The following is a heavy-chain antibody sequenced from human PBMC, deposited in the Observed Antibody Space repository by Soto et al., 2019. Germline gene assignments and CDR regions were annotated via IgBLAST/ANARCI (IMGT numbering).Heavy chain of an antibody. CDR3: ARDEGSCTKGVCSFDY. V-gene: IGHV1-2*04. J-gene: IGHJ4*02. CDR1: GYTFTAYY. Sequence: QGQLVQAGAEVKKPGASVKFSCTASGYTFTAYYRHLVRQAPGQGLEWMGWINPNSGGTNYAQKFQGWVTMPRDTSISTAYMELIRLRSDDTAVYYCARDEGSCTKGVCSFDYWGQGTLVTVSS. CDR2: INPNSGGT. D-gene: IGHD2-8*01.